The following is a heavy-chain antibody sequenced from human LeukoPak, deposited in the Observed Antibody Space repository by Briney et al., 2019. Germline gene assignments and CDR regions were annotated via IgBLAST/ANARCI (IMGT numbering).Heavy chain of an antibody. CDR3: ARDSGSGSNDY. V-gene: IGHV1-3*01. Sequence: GASVKVSCKASGYTLTSYAMHWVRQAPGQRLEWMGWISAGNGNTKYSQNFQGRVTFISNTSATTAFMELSSLRSEDAAVYYCARDSGSGSNDYWGQGTLVTVSS. CDR2: ISAGNGNT. J-gene: IGHJ4*02. CDR1: GYTLTSYA. D-gene: IGHD1-26*01.